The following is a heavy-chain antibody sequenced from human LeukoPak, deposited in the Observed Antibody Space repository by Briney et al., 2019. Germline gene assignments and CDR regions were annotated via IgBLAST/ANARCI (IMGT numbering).Heavy chain of an antibody. V-gene: IGHV4-39*01. CDR3: GRHANGDSSAAFDL. J-gene: IGHJ3*01. Sequence: NASETLSLTCTVSGGSISSSSYYWGWIRQPPGKGLEWIGNIYYSGYIYYNLSLKSRVTISVDTSKNQFSLNLRSVTAADTAVYYRGRHANGDSSAAFDLWGQGTMVFVSS. CDR2: IYYSGYI. D-gene: IGHD2-8*01. CDR1: GGSISSSSYY.